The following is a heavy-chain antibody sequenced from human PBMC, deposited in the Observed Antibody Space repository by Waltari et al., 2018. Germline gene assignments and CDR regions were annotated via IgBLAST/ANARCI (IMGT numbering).Heavy chain of an antibody. J-gene: IGHJ3*01. CDR3: ARPGDFAAFEF. CDR1: GYPFTAFN. Sequence: QVQLLQSGADVKNPGTSVQVSCKAFGYPFTAFNIHWVRQAPGQGLQWMGWINPDSGDTKYVQKFEGRVTMTTDTSSNTVYMELNSLRSDDTAVYYCARPGDFAAFEFWGQGTTVIVSS. D-gene: IGHD3-10*01. CDR2: INPDSGDT. V-gene: IGHV1-2*02.